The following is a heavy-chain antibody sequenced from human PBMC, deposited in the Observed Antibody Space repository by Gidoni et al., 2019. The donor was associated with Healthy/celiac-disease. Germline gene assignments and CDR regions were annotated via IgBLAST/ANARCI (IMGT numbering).Heavy chain of an antibody. D-gene: IGHD2-2*01. V-gene: IGHV4-34*01. CDR3: ARTSSTSNAMRGKFDP. CDR1: GGSFSGYY. CDR2: INHSGST. J-gene: IGHJ5*02. Sequence: QVQLQQWGAGLLKPSETLSLTCAVYGGSFSGYYWSWIRQPPGKGLEWIGEINHSGSTNYNPALKSRVTISVDTSKNQFSLKLSSVTAADTAVYYCARTSSTSNAMRGKFDPWGQGTLVTVSS.